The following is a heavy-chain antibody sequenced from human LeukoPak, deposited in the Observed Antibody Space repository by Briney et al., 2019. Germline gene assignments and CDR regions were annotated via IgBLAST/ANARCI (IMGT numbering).Heavy chain of an antibody. CDR1: GFIFTGNW. Sequence: GGSLRLSCATPGFIFTGNWIHWVRQAPGQGPVWVSRIYGDGYTNYADSVKGRFTISRDSGTNTVYLQMSSLRAEDTAVYYCATSVITRFDNWGQGTLVTVSS. J-gene: IGHJ4*02. CDR2: IYGDGYT. CDR3: ATSVITRFDN. V-gene: IGHV3-74*01. D-gene: IGHD3-16*01.